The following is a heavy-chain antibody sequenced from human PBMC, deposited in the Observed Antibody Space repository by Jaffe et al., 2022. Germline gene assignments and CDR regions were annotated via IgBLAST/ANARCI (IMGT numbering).Heavy chain of an antibody. CDR2: IRYDGSNK. J-gene: IGHJ6*03. CDR3: AKDIAAAGTPYYYYYMDV. V-gene: IGHV3-30*02. CDR1: GFTFSSYG. Sequence: QVQLVESGGGVVQPGGSLRLSCAASGFTFSSYGMHWVRQAPGKGLEWVAFIRYDGSNKYYADSVKGRFTISRDNSKNTLYLQMNSLRAEDTAVYYCAKDIAAAGTPYYYYYMDVWGKGTTVTVSS. D-gene: IGHD6-13*01.